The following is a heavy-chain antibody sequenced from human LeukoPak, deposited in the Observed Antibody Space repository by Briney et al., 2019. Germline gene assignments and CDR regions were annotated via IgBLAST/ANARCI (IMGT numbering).Heavy chain of an antibody. J-gene: IGHJ5*02. Sequence: PSETLSLTCIVSGGSISSGTYYWGWIRQPPGKGLEWIGSIYYSGSTYYNPSLKSRVTISVDTSKNQFSLKLSSVTAADTAVYYCARHLTDRRLTYWFDPWGQGTLVTVSS. V-gene: IGHV4-39*01. CDR3: ARHLTDRRLTYWFDP. CDR2: IYYSGST. D-gene: IGHD6-6*01. CDR1: GGSISSGTYY.